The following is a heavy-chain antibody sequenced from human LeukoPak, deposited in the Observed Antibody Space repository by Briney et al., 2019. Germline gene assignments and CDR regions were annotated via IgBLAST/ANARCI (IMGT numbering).Heavy chain of an antibody. D-gene: IGHD5-18*01. V-gene: IGHV1-18*01. J-gene: IGHJ6*02. CDR2: ISAYNGNT. Sequence: ASVKVSCKASGYTFTSYGISWVRQAPGQGLEWMGWISAYNGNTNYAQKLQGRVTMTTDTSPSTAYMELRSLRSDDTAVYYCARERWIQLWLAGYYYYGMDVWGQGTTVTVSS. CDR3: ARERWIQLWLAGYYYYGMDV. CDR1: GYTFTSYG.